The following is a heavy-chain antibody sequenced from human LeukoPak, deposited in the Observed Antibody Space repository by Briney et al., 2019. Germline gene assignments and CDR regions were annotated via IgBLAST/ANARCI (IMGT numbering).Heavy chain of an antibody. Sequence: PGGSLRLSCAASGFTFSSYGMHWVRQAPGKGLEWVAVISYDGSNKYYADSVEGRFTISRDNSKNTLYLQMNSLRAEDTAVYYCAKDLSGSYLGYFQHWGQGTLVTVSS. CDR2: ISYDGSNK. D-gene: IGHD1-26*01. CDR1: GFTFSSYG. V-gene: IGHV3-30*18. CDR3: AKDLSGSYLGYFQH. J-gene: IGHJ1*01.